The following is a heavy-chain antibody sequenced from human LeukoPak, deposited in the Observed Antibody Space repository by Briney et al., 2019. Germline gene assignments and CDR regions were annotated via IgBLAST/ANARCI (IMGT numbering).Heavy chain of an antibody. CDR3: ARVGASSSWSQIYYFDY. CDR2: IYHSGST. D-gene: IGHD6-13*01. Sequence: SETLSLTCTVSGYSISSGYYWGWIRQPPGKGLEWIGSIYHSGSTYYNPSLKSRVTISVDTSKNQFSLKLSSVTAADTAVYYCARVGASSSWSQIYYFDYWGQGTLVTVSS. CDR1: GYSISSGYY. J-gene: IGHJ4*02. V-gene: IGHV4-38-2*02.